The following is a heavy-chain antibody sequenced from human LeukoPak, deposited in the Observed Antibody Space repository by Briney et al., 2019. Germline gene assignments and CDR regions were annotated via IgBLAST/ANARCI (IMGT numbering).Heavy chain of an antibody. Sequence: GGSLRLSCAASGFTVSSNCMSWVRQAPGKGLEWVSVIYSGGSTYYADSVKGRFTISRDNSKNTLYLQMNSLRAEDTAVYYCAREAYYGSGSYYAGYYFDYWGQGTLVTVSS. CDR1: GFTVSSNC. V-gene: IGHV3-53*01. D-gene: IGHD3-10*01. J-gene: IGHJ4*02. CDR3: AREAYYGSGSYYAGYYFDY. CDR2: IYSGGST.